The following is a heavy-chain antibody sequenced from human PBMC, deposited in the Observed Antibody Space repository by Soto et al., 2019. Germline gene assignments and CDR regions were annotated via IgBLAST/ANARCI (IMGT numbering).Heavy chain of an antibody. J-gene: IGHJ4*02. Sequence: GGSVKVSCKASGGTVSSYTISWVRQAPGQGLEWMGRIIPILGIANYAQKFQGRVTITADKSTSTAYMELSSLRSEDTAVYYCARELVGYYYDSSGYYPYYFDYWGQGTLVTSPQ. D-gene: IGHD3-22*01. V-gene: IGHV1-69*04. CDR1: GGTVSSYT. CDR3: ARELVGYYYDSSGYYPYYFDY. CDR2: IIPILGIA.